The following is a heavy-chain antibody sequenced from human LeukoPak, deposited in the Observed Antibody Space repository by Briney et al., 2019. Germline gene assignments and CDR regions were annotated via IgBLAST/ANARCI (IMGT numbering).Heavy chain of an antibody. D-gene: IGHD5-18*01. V-gene: IGHV4-59*01. CDR3: ARVGGNSYGSFDY. J-gene: IGHJ4*02. Sequence: PSETLSLTCTVSGGSISSYYWSWIRQPPGKGLEWIGYIYYSGSTNYNPSLKSRVTISLDTSKNQFSLKLSSVTAADTAVYYCARVGGNSYGSFDYWGQGTLVTASS. CDR2: IYYSGST. CDR1: GGSISSYY.